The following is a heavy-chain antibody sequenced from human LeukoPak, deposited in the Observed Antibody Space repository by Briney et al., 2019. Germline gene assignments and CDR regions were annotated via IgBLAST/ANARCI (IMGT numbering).Heavy chain of an antibody. D-gene: IGHD5-24*01. Sequence: GGSLRLPCAASGFTFSSYAMHWVRQAPGKGLEYVSAISSNGGSTYYANSVKGRFTISRDNSKNTLYLQMGSLRAEDMAVYYCARGEIPGAFDIWGQGTMVAVSS. CDR2: ISSNGGST. J-gene: IGHJ3*02. V-gene: IGHV3-64*01. CDR1: GFTFSSYA. CDR3: ARGEIPGAFDI.